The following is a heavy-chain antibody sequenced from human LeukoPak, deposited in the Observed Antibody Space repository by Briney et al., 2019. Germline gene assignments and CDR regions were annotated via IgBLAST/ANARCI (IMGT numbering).Heavy chain of an antibody. V-gene: IGHV1-46*01. J-gene: IGHJ4*02. Sequence: ASVKVSCKASGYTFTSYYMHWVRQAPGQWLEWMGIINPSGGSTSYAQKFQARVTMTRDTSTSTVYMELSSLRSEDTAVYYCANSLYGDFIDYWGQGTLVTVSS. CDR3: ANSLYGDFIDY. D-gene: IGHD4-17*01. CDR2: INPSGGST. CDR1: GYTFTSYY.